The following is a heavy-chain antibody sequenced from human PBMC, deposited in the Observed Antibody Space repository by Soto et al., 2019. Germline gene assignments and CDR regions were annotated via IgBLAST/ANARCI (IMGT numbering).Heavy chain of an antibody. Sequence: ASVKVSCKASGYTFTGYYMHWLRQAAGQGLEWMGWINPNSGGTNYAQKFQGRVTMTRDTSISTAYMELSRLRSDDTAVYYCASQLGSSSSLPDAFDIWGQGTMVPVSS. D-gene: IGHD6-6*01. CDR2: INPNSGGT. V-gene: IGHV1-2*02. CDR1: GYTFTGYY. CDR3: ASQLGSSSSLPDAFDI. J-gene: IGHJ3*02.